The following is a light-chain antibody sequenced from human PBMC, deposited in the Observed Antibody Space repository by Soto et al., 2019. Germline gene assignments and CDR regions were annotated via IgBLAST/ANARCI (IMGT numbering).Light chain of an antibody. CDR1: ISDVGAYDY. J-gene: IGLJ1*01. Sequence: LTQTASGSGSPGQSFTISCTGTISDVGAYDYVSWYQQHPGKAPKLMIYEINKRPSGVPDRFSGSKYGNTDSLTVSGLQAEDEDDYYCSSFAGSNTFPYVFGTGTKVTV. CDR2: EIN. V-gene: IGLV2-8*01. CDR3: SSFAGSNTFPYV.